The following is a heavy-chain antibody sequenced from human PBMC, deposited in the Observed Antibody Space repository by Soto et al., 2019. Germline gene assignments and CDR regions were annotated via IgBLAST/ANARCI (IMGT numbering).Heavy chain of an antibody. Sequence: QVQLVQSGAEVKKPGASVKVSCTASGYTFTSYDINWVRQATGQGLEWMGWMNPNSGNTGYAQKFQGRVTMTRNTSITTAYMELSSLSAEDTAVDYCAREISYGLDVWGQGTTVTVSS. CDR2: MNPNSGNT. CDR3: AREISYGLDV. J-gene: IGHJ6*02. V-gene: IGHV1-8*01. CDR1: GYTFTSYD.